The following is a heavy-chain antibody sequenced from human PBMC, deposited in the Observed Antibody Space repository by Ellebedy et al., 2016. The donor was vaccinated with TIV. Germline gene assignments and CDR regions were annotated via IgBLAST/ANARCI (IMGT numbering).Heavy chain of an antibody. V-gene: IGHV1-69*06. CDR2: IIPIFGTA. Sequence: SVKVSXXASGGTFSSYAISWVRQAPGQGLEWMGGIIPIFGTANYAQKFQGRVTITADKSTSTAYMELSSLRSDDTAVYYCARSAGYCSGGSCPGNWFDPWGQGTLVTVSS. J-gene: IGHJ5*02. D-gene: IGHD2-15*01. CDR3: ARSAGYCSGGSCPGNWFDP. CDR1: GGTFSSYA.